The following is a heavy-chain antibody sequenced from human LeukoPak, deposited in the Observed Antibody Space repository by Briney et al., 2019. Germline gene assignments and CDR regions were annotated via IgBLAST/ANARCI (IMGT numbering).Heavy chain of an antibody. CDR1: GFTFSIYN. CDR3: ARLTTTVTTPFDY. J-gene: IGHJ4*02. CDR2: ISSSSSYI. V-gene: IGHV3-21*01. Sequence: GGSLRLSCAASGFTFSIYNMNWVRQAPGKGLEWVSSISSSSSYIYYAVSVKGRFTISRDNAKNSLYLQMNSLRAEDTAVYYCARLTTTVTTPFDYWGQGTLVTVSS. D-gene: IGHD4-17*01.